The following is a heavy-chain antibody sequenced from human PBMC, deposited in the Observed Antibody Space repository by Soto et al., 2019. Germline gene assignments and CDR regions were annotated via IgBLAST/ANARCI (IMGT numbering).Heavy chain of an antibody. D-gene: IGHD6-13*01. Sequence: EVQLVQSGAEVKKPGESLRSSCNGSGYSFTSYWISWVRQMPGKGLEWMGRIDPSDSYTNYSPSFQGHVAISADKSISTAYLQWSSLKASDTAMYYCARLSSSWYWFDPWGQGTLVTVSS. CDR3: ARLSSSWYWFDP. CDR1: GYSFTSYW. CDR2: IDPSDSYT. J-gene: IGHJ5*02. V-gene: IGHV5-10-1*01.